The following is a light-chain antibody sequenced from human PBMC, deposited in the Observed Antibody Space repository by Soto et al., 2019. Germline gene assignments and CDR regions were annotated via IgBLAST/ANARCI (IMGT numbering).Light chain of an antibody. CDR2: AAS. CDR1: QGISNY. V-gene: IGKV1-9*01. J-gene: IGKJ3*01. Sequence: DIQLTQSPSFLSASVGDRVTITYRASQGISNYLAWYQQKPVKAPQLLIYAASTLQSGVPSRFSGGASGTEFTLTVSSLQPEDFATYCCQQLNSSPFTFGPGTKVDIK. CDR3: QQLNSSPFT.